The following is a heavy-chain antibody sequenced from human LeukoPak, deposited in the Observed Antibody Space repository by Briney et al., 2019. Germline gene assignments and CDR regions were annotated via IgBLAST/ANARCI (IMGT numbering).Heavy chain of an antibody. D-gene: IGHD6-13*01. Sequence: GGSLRLSCAASGFTFGSCVMHWVRQAPGKGLEWVAVIAHDESEKFYADSVKSRFTISTDNSKNTQYLQMKSLRTEDAAVYSCAKDLGDRSSWYLDYWGRGTLVIVSS. J-gene: IGHJ4*02. CDR3: AKDLGDRSSWYLDY. CDR2: IAHDESEK. CDR1: GFTFGSCV. V-gene: IGHV3-30*18.